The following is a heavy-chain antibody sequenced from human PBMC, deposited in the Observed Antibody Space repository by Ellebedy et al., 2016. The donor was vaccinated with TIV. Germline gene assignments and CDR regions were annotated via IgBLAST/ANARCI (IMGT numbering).Heavy chain of an antibody. CDR1: GFSASSNY. V-gene: IGHV3-53*01. J-gene: IGHJ3*02. Sequence: PGGSLRLSCAAPGFSASSNYVSWVRQAPGKGREWVSYIYTGDSTYHADSVKGRFTISRDNSKNTVSLQMNSLRVEDTAVYYCARVRSSAFEIWGQGTMVTVSS. CDR3: ARVRSSAFEI. CDR2: IYTGDST.